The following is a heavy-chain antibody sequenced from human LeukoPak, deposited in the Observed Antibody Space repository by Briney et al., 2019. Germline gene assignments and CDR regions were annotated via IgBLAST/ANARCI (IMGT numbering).Heavy chain of an antibody. D-gene: IGHD4-23*01. V-gene: IGHV3-66*01. CDR3: AREDYGGNDY. Sequence: GGSLRLSCAASGFTVSSNYMSWVRQALGKGLEWVSVIYSGGSTYYADSVKGRFTISRDNAKNSLYLQMNSLRAEDTAVYYCAREDYGGNDYWGQGTLVTVSS. CDR2: IYSGGST. J-gene: IGHJ4*02. CDR1: GFTVSSNY.